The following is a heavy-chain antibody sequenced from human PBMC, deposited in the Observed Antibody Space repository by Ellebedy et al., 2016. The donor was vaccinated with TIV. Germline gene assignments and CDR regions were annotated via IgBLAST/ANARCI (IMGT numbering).Heavy chain of an antibody. V-gene: IGHV1-46*01. Sequence: ASVKVSRXASGYTFTRYYMHWVRQAPGQGLEWMGKINPSGGSTTYAQKFQGRVTMTRDRSTSTVYMELSSLRSEDTAVYYCARDAPWGTSLAVDYWGQGTLVTVSS. D-gene: IGHD3-16*01. CDR2: INPSGGST. CDR1: GYTFTRYY. J-gene: IGHJ4*02. CDR3: ARDAPWGTSLAVDY.